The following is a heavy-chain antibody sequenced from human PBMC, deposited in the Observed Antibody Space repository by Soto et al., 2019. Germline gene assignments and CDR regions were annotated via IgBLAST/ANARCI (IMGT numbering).Heavy chain of an antibody. CDR1: GYSFTSYW. Sequence: GASLKISCQGSGYSFTSYWISWVRQMPGKGLEWMGRIDPSDSYTNYSPSFQGHVTISADKSISTAYLQWSSLKASDTAMYYCASDYYDSSGYYYSWFDPWGQGTLVTVSS. CDR3: ASDYYDSSGYYYSWFDP. D-gene: IGHD3-22*01. J-gene: IGHJ5*02. V-gene: IGHV5-10-1*01. CDR2: IDPSDSYT.